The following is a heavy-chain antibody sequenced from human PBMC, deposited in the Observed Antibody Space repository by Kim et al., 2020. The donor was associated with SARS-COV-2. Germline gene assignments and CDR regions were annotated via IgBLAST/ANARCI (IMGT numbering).Heavy chain of an antibody. CDR2: INPNSGGT. Sequence: ASVKVSCKASGYTFTGYYMHWVRQAPGQRLEWMGWINPNSGGTNYAQKFQGRVTMTRDTSISTAYMELSRLRSDDTAVYYCARKHYDFWSGYAFDYWGQGTLVTVSS. CDR1: GYTFTGYY. CDR3: ARKHYDFWSGYAFDY. D-gene: IGHD3-3*01. J-gene: IGHJ4*02. V-gene: IGHV1-2*02.